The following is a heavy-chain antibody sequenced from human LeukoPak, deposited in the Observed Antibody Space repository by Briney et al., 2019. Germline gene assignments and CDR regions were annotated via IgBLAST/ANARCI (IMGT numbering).Heavy chain of an antibody. V-gene: IGHV3-23*01. CDR3: AKALAVSINYGFDC. CDR1: VFTFSAYA. J-gene: IGHJ4*02. Sequence: GGSPRLSCAPPVFTFSAYAISWVRQAPRKGLEWVWAIWGCGGTPYYADAVRGRFTISKDNSKNTLYLQMNSLRAEDTAVYYCAKALAVSINYGFDCWGQGALVTVSP. D-gene: IGHD6-19*01. CDR2: IWGCGGTP.